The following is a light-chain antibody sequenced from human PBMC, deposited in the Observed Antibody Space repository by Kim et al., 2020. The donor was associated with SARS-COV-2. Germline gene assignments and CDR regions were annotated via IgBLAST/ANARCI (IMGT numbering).Light chain of an antibody. Sequence: ESVLTQSPGTLSLSPGERATLSCRASQSVSSSYLAWYQQKPGQAPRLLIYGASSRATGIPDRFSGSGSGTDFTLTIRRLEPEDFAVYYCQQYGSSPTWTFGQGTKVDIK. V-gene: IGKV3-20*01. CDR1: QSVSSSY. CDR3: QQYGSSPTWT. J-gene: IGKJ1*01. CDR2: GAS.